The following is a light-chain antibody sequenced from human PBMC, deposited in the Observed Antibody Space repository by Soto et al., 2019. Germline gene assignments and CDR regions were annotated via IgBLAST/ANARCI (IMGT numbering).Light chain of an antibody. J-gene: IGKJ3*01. V-gene: IGKV3-20*01. Sequence: EIVLTQSPGTLSLSPGERATLSCRASQSVSSKHLAWYQQKPGRAPRVLIYGTSIRASGVAERFSGGGSGTDFTLTITRLEPEDFAVYYCQQYGSSLFTFGPGTKVDFK. CDR2: GTS. CDR3: QQYGSSLFT. CDR1: QSVSSKH.